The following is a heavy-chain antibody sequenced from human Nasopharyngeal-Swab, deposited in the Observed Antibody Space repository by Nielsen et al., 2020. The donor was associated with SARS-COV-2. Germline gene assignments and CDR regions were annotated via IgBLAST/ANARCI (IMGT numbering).Heavy chain of an antibody. CDR1: GFTFSSYA. V-gene: IGHV3-23*01. CDR3: AKDGVYGSGSYSWFDP. J-gene: IGHJ5*02. CDR2: ISGSGGST. D-gene: IGHD3-10*01. Sequence: GESLKISCAASGFTFSSYAMSWVRQPPGKGLEWVSAISGSGGSTYYADSVKGRFTISRDNSKNTLYLQMNSLRAEDTAVYYCAKDGVYGSGSYSWFDPWGQGTLVTVSS.